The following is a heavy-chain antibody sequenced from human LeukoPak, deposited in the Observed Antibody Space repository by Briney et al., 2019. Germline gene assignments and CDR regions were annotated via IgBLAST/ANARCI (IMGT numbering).Heavy chain of an antibody. V-gene: IGHV4-31*03. CDR3: ARGVAGQHTAMVTHDY. D-gene: IGHD5-18*01. Sequence: SETLSLTCTVSGGSISSGGYYWSWIRQHPGKGLEWIGYIYYSGSTYYNPSLKSRVTISVDTSKNQFSLKLSSVTAADTAVYYCARGVAGQHTAMVTHDYWGQGTLVTVSS. J-gene: IGHJ4*02. CDR2: IYYSGST. CDR1: GGSISSGGYY.